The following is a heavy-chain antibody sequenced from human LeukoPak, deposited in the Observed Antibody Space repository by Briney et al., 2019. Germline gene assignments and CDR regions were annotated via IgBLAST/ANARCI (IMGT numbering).Heavy chain of an antibody. CDR1: GFNFDDSA. D-gene: IGHD1-7*01. V-gene: IGHV3-43*02. CDR3: AKDISNWNSRHFDY. CDR2: ISGNGGNT. J-gene: IGHJ4*02. Sequence: PGGSLRLSCAASGFNFDDSAMHWVRQAPGKGLEWVSLISGNGGNTYYADSVKGRFTISRDNSKNSLYLQMNSLRTEDTALYYCAKDISNWNSRHFDYWGQGTLVTVSS.